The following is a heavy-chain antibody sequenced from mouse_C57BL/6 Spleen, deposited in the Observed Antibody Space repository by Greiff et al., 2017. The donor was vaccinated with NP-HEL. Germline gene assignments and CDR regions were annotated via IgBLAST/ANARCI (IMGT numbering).Heavy chain of an antibody. D-gene: IGHD4-1*01. CDR3: TTELDKRAHFDY. Sequence: VQLKQSGAELVRPGASVKLSCTASGFNIKDDYMHWVKQRPEQGLEWIGWIDPENGDTEYASKFQGKATITADTSSNTAYLQLSSLTSEDTAVYYCTTELDKRAHFDYWGQGTTLTVSS. CDR1: GFNIKDDY. CDR2: IDPENGDT. J-gene: IGHJ2*01. V-gene: IGHV14-4*01.